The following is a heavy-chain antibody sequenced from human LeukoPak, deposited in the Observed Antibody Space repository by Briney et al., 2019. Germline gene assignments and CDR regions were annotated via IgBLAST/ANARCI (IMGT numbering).Heavy chain of an antibody. CDR2: MNPSSGHT. CDR1: GYTFTSYD. CDR3: ARGKIRFLEWPSDY. J-gene: IGHJ4*02. V-gene: IGHV1-8*01. Sequence: ASVKVSCKASGYTFTSYDIIWVRQATGQGLEWLGWMNPSSGHTDYAQKFRDRVTMTRDTSINTAYMEMSSLKSEDTAVYHCARGKIRFLEWPSDYWGQGTLVTVSS. D-gene: IGHD3-3*01.